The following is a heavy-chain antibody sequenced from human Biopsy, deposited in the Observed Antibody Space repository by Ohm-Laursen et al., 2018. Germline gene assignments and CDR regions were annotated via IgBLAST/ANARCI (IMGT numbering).Heavy chain of an antibody. D-gene: IGHD4-17*01. J-gene: IGHJ4*02. CDR2: INTSGGST. V-gene: IGHV3-23*01. CDR3: AKPADSYGSEFYFDY. Sequence: SLSLSCTASGLTFSSYAMTWARQAPGKGWGWVSVINTSGGSTHYAVSVKGRFTISRDNSKNTLYLRMNSLRAEDTAVYYCAKPADSYGSEFYFDYWGQGTLVTVSS. CDR1: GLTFSSYA.